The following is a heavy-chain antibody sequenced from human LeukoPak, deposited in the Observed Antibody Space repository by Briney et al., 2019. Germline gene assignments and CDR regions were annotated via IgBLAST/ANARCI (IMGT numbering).Heavy chain of an antibody. D-gene: IGHD6-19*01. V-gene: IGHV3-23*01. CDR1: GFTFSSYA. CDR2: ISGSGGST. CDR3: AKDRSSETSSGWYYFDY. J-gene: IGHJ4*02. Sequence: GGSLRLSCATSGFTFSSYAMSWVRQAPGKGLEWVSAISGSGGSTYYADSVKGRFTISRDNSKNTLYLQMNSLRAEDTAVYYCAKDRSSETSSGWYYFDYWGQGTLVTVS.